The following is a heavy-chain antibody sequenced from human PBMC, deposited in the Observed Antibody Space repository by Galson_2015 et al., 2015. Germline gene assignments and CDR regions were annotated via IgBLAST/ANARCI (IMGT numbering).Heavy chain of an antibody. CDR3: VKDLAVVSPSDY. J-gene: IGHJ4*02. D-gene: IGHD2-2*01. Sequence: SLRLSCAASGFTFSSYGMHWVHQTPGKGLEWVAVISYDRSNKYYADSVKGRFTISRDNSKNTLYLQMSSLRAEDTAVYYCVKDLAVVSPSDYWGRGTLATASS. CDR1: GFTFSSYG. V-gene: IGHV3-30*18. CDR2: ISYDRSNK.